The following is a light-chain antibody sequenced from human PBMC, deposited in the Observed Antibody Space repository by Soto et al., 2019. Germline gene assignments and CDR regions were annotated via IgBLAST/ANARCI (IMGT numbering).Light chain of an antibody. CDR3: QQYYDPPWT. V-gene: IGKV4-1*01. CDR1: QSVLFSANSRNY. Sequence: DIVMTESPDSLAVSLGERAAINCRSSQSVLFSANSRNYLAWYQQKPGQPPRLLISWASTRESGVSERFSGSGSGTEFTLTISSLQAADVAVYYCQQYYDPPWTFGQGTQVEV. J-gene: IGKJ1*01. CDR2: WAS.